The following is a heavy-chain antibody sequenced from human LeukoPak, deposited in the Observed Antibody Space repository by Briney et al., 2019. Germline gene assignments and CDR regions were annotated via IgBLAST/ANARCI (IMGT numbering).Heavy chain of an antibody. J-gene: IGHJ4*02. CDR2: IYPGDSDT. CDR1: GYSFTSNW. Sequence: GESLKISCRGSGYSFTSNWIGWVRQMPGKGLEWMGIIYPGDSDTTYSPSFQGQVTISADKSVSTAYLQWGSLKASDTAMYYCARHAQGCSSTSCPPDSWGQGTLVTVSS. V-gene: IGHV5-51*01. CDR3: ARHAQGCSSTSCPPDS. D-gene: IGHD2-2*01.